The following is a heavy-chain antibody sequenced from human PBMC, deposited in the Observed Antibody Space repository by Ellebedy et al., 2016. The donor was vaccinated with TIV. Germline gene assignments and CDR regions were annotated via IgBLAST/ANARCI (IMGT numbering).Heavy chain of an antibody. CDR1: GYSFSSYW. D-gene: IGHD3-3*01. Sequence: GESLKISCKGSGYSFSSYWIGWVRQMPGKGLEWMGIVYPGDSDSRYSPSFQGQGTISADKSVNTAYLQWNSLKASDTAMYYCARLDTQYYDFWSGYSEGWYFDLWGRGTLITVSS. CDR3: ARLDTQYYDFWSGYSEGWYFDL. J-gene: IGHJ2*01. CDR2: VYPGDSDS. V-gene: IGHV5-51*01.